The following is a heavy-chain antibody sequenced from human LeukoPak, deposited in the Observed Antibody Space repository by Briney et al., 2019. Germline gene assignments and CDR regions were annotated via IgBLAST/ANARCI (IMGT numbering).Heavy chain of an antibody. Sequence: GGSLRLSCAASGFTFSSYAMHWVRQAPGKGLEWVAVISYDGSNKYYADSVKGRFTISSDNSKNTLYLQMNSLRAEDTAVYYCASTYYYGPGSHWGQGTPVTVSS. CDR2: ISYDGSNK. CDR1: GFTFSSYA. D-gene: IGHD3-10*01. CDR3: ASTYYYGPGSH. V-gene: IGHV3-30*04. J-gene: IGHJ4*02.